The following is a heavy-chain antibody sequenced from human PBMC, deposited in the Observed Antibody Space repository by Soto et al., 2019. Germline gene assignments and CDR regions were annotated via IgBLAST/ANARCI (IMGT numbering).Heavy chain of an antibody. CDR1: GGSMSKFY. CDR2: VYATGTS. Sequence: QVQVQESGPGLVKPSETLSLTCSVSGGSMSKFYWSWIRKTAGKGLGWMWRVYATGTSDYNPSLRSRIAMSVDISKKTFSLRLRSVTAADTGVYYCVRDGSKTLRDCFDPWGQGILVTVSS. V-gene: IGHV4-4*07. D-gene: IGHD4-17*01. CDR3: VRDGSKTLRDCFDP. J-gene: IGHJ5*02.